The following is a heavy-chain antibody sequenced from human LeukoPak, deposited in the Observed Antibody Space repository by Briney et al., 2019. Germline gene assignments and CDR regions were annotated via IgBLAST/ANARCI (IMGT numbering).Heavy chain of an antibody. CDR3: AGGIAVAGFMDWFDP. J-gene: IGHJ5*02. CDR1: GFTFSSYA. Sequence: GGSLRLSCAASGFTFSSYAMSWVRQAPGKGLEWVSAISGSGGSTYYADSVKGRFTISRDNSKNTLYLQMNSLRAEDTAVYYCAGGIAVAGFMDWFDPWGQGTLVTGSS. CDR2: ISGSGGST. D-gene: IGHD6-19*01. V-gene: IGHV3-23*01.